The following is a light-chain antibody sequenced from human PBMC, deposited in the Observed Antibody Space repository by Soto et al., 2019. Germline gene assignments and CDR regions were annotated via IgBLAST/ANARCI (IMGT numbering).Light chain of an antibody. V-gene: IGLV2-23*01. J-gene: IGLJ1*01. CDR1: SSDVGSYNL. CDR3: CSYAGSSTYV. Sequence: QSALTQPASVSGSPGQSITISCTGTSSDVGSYNLVSWYQQHPGKATKLMINEGSKRPSGVSNRFSGSKSGNTASLTISGLQAEDEADYYCCSYAGSSTYVFGTGTKVTVL. CDR2: EGS.